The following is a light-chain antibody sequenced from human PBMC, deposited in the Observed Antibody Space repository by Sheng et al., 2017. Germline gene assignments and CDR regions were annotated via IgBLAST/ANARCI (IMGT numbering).Light chain of an antibody. CDR3: QQYENWPPIT. CDR2: GAS. J-gene: IGKJ4*01. CDR1: QSVYAS. V-gene: IGKV3-15*01. Sequence: EIVLTQSPATLSVSPGERATLSCRASQSVYASLAWYQQKPGQAPRLLIYGASTRAAGVPARFSGSGSGTEFTLTISSLQSEDFAVYYCQQYENWPPITFGGGTKVEIK.